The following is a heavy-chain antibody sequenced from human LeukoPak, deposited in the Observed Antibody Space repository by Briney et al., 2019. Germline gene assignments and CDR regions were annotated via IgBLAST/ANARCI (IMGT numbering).Heavy chain of an antibody. Sequence: GESLKISWKGSGYSFTTYWIGWVRQMPGKGLEWMGIIYPGDSDTKYSPSFQGQITISADKSISTAYLQWNSLKASDTAMYYCARRLTTEETFDYWGQETLVTVSS. J-gene: IGHJ4*02. CDR1: GYSFTTYW. V-gene: IGHV5-51*01. CDR2: IYPGDSDT. CDR3: ARRLTTEETFDY. D-gene: IGHD1-1*01.